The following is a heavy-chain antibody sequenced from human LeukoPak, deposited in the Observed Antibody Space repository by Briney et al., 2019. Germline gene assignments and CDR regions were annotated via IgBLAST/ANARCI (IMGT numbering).Heavy chain of an antibody. CDR3: ARDGDYDSSGYPDY. J-gene: IGHJ4*02. Sequence: GSSVKVSRKASGGTFSSYAISRVRQAPGQGLEWMGIINPSGGSTSYAQKFQGRVTMTRDTSTSTVYMELSSLRSEDTAVYYCARDGDYDSSGYPDYWGQGTLVTVSS. D-gene: IGHD3-22*01. CDR2: INPSGGST. V-gene: IGHV1-46*01. CDR1: GGTFSSYA.